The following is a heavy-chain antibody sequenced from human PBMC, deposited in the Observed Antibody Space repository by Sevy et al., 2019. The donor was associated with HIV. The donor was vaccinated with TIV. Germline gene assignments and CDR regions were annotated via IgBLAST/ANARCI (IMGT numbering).Heavy chain of an antibody. V-gene: IGHV3-30*02. Sequence: GGSLRLSCAASRFSFNGYDMHWVRQAPGKGLEWVACIRYDGSNKYYADSVKGRFTISRDDSKNTLYLQMNSLRAEDTALYCCASGTPEFCTGGVCFNCFDPWGQGTLVTVSS. CDR3: ASGTPEFCTGGVCFNCFDP. J-gene: IGHJ5*02. CDR1: RFSFNGYD. CDR2: IRYDGSNK. D-gene: IGHD2-8*02.